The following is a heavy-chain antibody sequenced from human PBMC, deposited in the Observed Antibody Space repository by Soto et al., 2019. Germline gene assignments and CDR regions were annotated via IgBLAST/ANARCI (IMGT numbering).Heavy chain of an antibody. V-gene: IGHV3-30-3*01. Sequence: TGRLHRLCCAASGCTFSAYAVHWVRQAPGKGLEWVALISYDGSDKDYADSVKGRFTISRDNSRNTLFLQMNSLRAEDTAVYYCARDYYKYYDSSGYYRSPAYWGQGTLVTVSS. CDR2: ISYDGSDK. D-gene: IGHD3-22*01. J-gene: IGHJ4*02. CDR3: ARDYYKYYDSSGYYRSPAY. CDR1: GCTFSAYA.